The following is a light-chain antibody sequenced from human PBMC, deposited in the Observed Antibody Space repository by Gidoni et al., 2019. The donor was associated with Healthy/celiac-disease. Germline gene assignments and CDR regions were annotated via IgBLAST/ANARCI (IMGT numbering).Light chain of an antibody. CDR1: QSVSSY. Sequence: EIVLTQSPATLSLSPGERATLSCRASQSVSSYLAWYQQKPGQAPRLLIYDASNRATGIPARFSGSGSGTDFTLTISSLEPEDFAVYYCQQRSNWPRTFGQGTKVKIK. V-gene: IGKV3-11*01. J-gene: IGKJ1*01. CDR2: DAS. CDR3: QQRSNWPRT.